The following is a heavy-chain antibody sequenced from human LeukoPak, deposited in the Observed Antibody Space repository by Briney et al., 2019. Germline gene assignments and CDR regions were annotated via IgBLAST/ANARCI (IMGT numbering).Heavy chain of an antibody. CDR1: GGTFSSYA. CDR3: ARDIVVVVAAARWFDP. CDR2: IIPIFGTA. V-gene: IGHV1-69*13. D-gene: IGHD2-15*01. J-gene: IGHJ5*02. Sequence: SVKVSCKASGGTFSSYAISWVRQAPGQGLEWMGGIIPIFGTANYAQKFQGRVTITADESTSTAYMELSSLRSEDTAVYYCARDIVVVVAAARWFDPWGQGTLVTVSS.